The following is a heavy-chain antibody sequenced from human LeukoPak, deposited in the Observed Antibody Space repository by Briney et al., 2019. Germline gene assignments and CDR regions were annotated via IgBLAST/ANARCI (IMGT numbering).Heavy chain of an antibody. J-gene: IGHJ4*02. V-gene: IGHV3-33*08. CDR2: IWYDGSNK. Sequence: GGSLRLSCAASGFTFSSYSMNWVRQAPDKGLEWVAVIWYDGSNKYYADSVKGRFTISRDNSKNTLYLQMNSLRAEDTAVYYCARDGGDYLFDYWGQGTLVTVSS. D-gene: IGHD3-16*01. CDR1: GFTFSSYS. CDR3: ARDGGDYLFDY.